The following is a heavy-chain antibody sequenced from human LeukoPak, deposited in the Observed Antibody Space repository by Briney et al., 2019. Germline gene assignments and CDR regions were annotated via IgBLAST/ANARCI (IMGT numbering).Heavy chain of an antibody. D-gene: IGHD3-3*01. CDR1: GGSISSYY. CDR3: ARGYYDFWKDV. CDR2: IYYSGST. J-gene: IGHJ6*04. V-gene: IGHV4-59*01. Sequence: SETLSLTCTVSGGSISSYYWSWIRQPPGKGLEWIGYIYYSGSTNYNPSLKSRVTISVDTSKNQFSLKLSSVTAADTAVYYCARGYYDFWKDVWGKGTTVTVSS.